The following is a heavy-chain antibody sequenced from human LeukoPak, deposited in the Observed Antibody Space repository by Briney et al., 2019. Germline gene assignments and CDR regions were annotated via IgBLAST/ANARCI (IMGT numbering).Heavy chain of an antibody. J-gene: IGHJ4*02. CDR2: ISSSGSTI. CDR1: GFTFSSYA. Sequence: GGSLRLSCAASGFTFSSYAMSWVRQAPGKGLEWVSYISSSGSTIYYADSVKGRFTISRDNAKNSLYLQMNSLRAEDTAVYYCARGQDIIVVPAAETPGNIDYWGQGTLVTVSS. CDR3: ARGQDIIVVPAAETPGNIDY. D-gene: IGHD2-2*01. V-gene: IGHV3-48*04.